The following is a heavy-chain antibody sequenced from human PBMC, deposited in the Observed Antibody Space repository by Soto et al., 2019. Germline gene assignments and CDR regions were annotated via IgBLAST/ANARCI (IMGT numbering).Heavy chain of an antibody. CDR1: GYTFTSYA. CDR2: INAGNGNT. V-gene: IGHV1-3*01. J-gene: IGHJ4*02. Sequence: QVQLVQSGAEVKKPGASVKVSCKASGYTFTSYAMHWVRQAPGQRLEWMGWINAGNGNTKYSQKFQGRVTITRDTSASTADMEVGSLRSEDTAVYYCARGWGGATGYYDYWGQGTLVTVSS. D-gene: IGHD3-9*01. CDR3: ARGWGGATGYYDY.